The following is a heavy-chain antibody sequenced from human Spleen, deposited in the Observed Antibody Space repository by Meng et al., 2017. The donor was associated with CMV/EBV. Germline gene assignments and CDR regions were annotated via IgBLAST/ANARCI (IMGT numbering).Heavy chain of an antibody. CDR3: TRARGCSSTSCSKPTDY. CDR1: GFTFGDYA. D-gene: IGHD2-2*01. CDR2: IRSKAYGGTT. Sequence: GGSLRLSCTASGFTFGDYAMSWVRQAPGKGLEWVSFIRSKAYGGTTEYAASVKGRFTISRDDSKSTAYLQMNSLKTEDTAMYYCTRARGCSSTSCSKPTDYWSQGTLVTVSS. J-gene: IGHJ4*02. V-gene: IGHV3-49*04.